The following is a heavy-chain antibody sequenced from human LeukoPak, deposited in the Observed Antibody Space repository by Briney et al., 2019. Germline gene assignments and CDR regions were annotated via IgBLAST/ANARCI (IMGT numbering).Heavy chain of an antibody. D-gene: IGHD5-24*01. Sequence: GASVKVSCKASGYTFTGYYMHWVRQAPGQGLEWMGWINPNSGGTNYAQKFQGRVTMTRDTSISTAYMELSRLRSDDTAVYYCARDLPFEGWLQPTNYLNDYWGQGTLVTVSS. V-gene: IGHV1-2*02. CDR3: ARDLPFEGWLQPTNYLNDY. CDR2: INPNSGGT. CDR1: GYTFTGYY. J-gene: IGHJ4*02.